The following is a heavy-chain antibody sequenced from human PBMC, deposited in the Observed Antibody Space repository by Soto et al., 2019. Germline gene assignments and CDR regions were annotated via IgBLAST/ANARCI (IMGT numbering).Heavy chain of an antibody. CDR2: IYYSGST. CDR1: GGSISSYY. D-gene: IGHD6-25*01. Sequence: PSETLSLTCTVSGGSISSYYWSWIRQPPGKGLEWIGYIYYSGSTNYNPSLKSRVTISVDTSKNQFSLKLISVTAADTAVYYCAVVDSTGNWFDPWGEGVLVTVSS. J-gene: IGHJ5*02. V-gene: IGHV4-59*08. CDR3: AVVDSTGNWFDP.